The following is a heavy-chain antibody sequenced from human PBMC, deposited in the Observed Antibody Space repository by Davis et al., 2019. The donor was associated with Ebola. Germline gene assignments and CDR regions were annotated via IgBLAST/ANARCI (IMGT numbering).Heavy chain of an antibody. CDR2: IYYSGST. CDR1: GGSISSYY. J-gene: IGHJ4*02. Sequence: SETLSLACTVSGGSISSYYWSWIRQPPGQGLEWIGYIYYSGSTNYNPSLKSRVTISVDTSKNQFSLKLSSVTAADTAVYYCARLSAVAGVDYWGQGTLVTVSS. CDR3: ARLSAVAGVDY. V-gene: IGHV4-59*08. D-gene: IGHD6-19*01.